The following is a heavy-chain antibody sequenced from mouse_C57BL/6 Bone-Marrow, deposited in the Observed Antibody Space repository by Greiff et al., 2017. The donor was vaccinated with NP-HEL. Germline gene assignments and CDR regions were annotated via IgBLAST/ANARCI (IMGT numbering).Heavy chain of an antibody. D-gene: IGHD1-1*01. CDR3: ASTTLLAAVAY. J-gene: IGHJ3*01. Sequence: EVMLVESGGDLVKPGASLKLSCAASGFTFSSYGMSWVRQTPDKRLEWVATISSGGSYTYYPDTVKGRFTISRDNATNTPYLQLSSLKSEDTAMDYCASTTLLAAVAYWGQGTLVTVSA. CDR1: GFTFSSYG. CDR2: ISSGGSYT. V-gene: IGHV5-6*02.